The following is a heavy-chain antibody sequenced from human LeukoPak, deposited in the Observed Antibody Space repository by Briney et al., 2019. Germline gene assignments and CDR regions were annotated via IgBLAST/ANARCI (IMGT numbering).Heavy chain of an antibody. CDR2: IIPILGIA. D-gene: IGHD2-15*01. CDR3: GTCSGGSCYSGRDYYYGMDV. Sequence: ASVKVSCKASGGTFSSYAISWVRQAPGQGLEWMGGIIPILGIANYAQKFQGRVTITADKSTSTAYMELSSLRSEDTAVYYCGTCSGGSCYSGRDYYYGMDVWGQGTTVTVSS. J-gene: IGHJ6*02. CDR1: GGTFSSYA. V-gene: IGHV1-69*10.